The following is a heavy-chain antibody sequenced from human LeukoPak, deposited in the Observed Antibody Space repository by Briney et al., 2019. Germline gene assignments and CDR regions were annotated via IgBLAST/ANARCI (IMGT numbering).Heavy chain of an antibody. Sequence: SVKVSCKASGGTFSSYAISWVRQAPGQGLERMGGIIPIFGTANYAQKFQGRVTITADESTSTAYMELSSLRSEDTAVYYCARDIRYCSSTSCYVGFDYWGQGTLVTVSS. CDR2: IIPIFGTA. D-gene: IGHD2-2*01. CDR3: ARDIRYCSSTSCYVGFDY. CDR1: GGTFSSYA. V-gene: IGHV1-69*13. J-gene: IGHJ4*02.